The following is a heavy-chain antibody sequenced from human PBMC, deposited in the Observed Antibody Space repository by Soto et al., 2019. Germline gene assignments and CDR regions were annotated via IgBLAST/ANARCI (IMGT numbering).Heavy chain of an antibody. CDR1: GYIFTTYG. V-gene: IGHV1-18*01. CDR3: SRGRYGYY. D-gene: IGHD1-1*01. J-gene: IGHJ4*02. CDR2: ISAHNGNT. Sequence: QVHLVQSGAEVKKPGASVKVSCKGSGYIFTTYGVTWVRQAPGQGLEWMGWISAHNGNTNYAQKLQGRVTVTRDTSTSTAYMELRNLRSDETAVYYCSRGRYGYYWGQGALVTVSS.